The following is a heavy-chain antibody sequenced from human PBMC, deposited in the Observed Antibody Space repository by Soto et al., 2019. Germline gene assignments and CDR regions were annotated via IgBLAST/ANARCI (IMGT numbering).Heavy chain of an antibody. V-gene: IGHV1-3*01. CDR2: ISAGNGNT. CDR3: ARDSGYSSTY. CDR1: GYTFNSYD. J-gene: IGHJ4*02. D-gene: IGHD6-13*01. Sequence: ASVRVSCKASGYTFNSYDMHWVRQAPGQRLEWMGWISAGNGNTKYSQRLQGRVTITRDTSASTAYMELRSLRSDDTAVYYCARDSGYSSTYWGQGTLVTVSS.